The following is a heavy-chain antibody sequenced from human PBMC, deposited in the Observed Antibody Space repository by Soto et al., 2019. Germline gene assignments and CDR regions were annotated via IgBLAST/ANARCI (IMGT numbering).Heavy chain of an antibody. Sequence: QVQLQESGPGLVKPSGTLSLTCAVSGGSISSSNWWSWVRQPPGKGLEWIGEIYHSGSTNYNPSLNSRVTISVDKSKNHFSLKLSAVTAADTAVYYCARDGLHDSGDHRISLSYFDYWGQGTLVTVSS. CDR1: GGSISSSNW. CDR3: ARDGLHDSGDHRISLSYFDY. D-gene: IGHD4-17*01. J-gene: IGHJ4*02. CDR2: IYHSGST. V-gene: IGHV4-4*02.